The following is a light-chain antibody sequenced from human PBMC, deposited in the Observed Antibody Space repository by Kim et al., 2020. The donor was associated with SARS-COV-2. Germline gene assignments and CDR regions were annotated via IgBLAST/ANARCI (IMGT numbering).Light chain of an antibody. J-gene: IGLJ2*01. Sequence: NFMLTQPHSVSESPGKTVSISCTRSSGSIVSNYVQWYQQRPSSAPTTVIFGDDQRPSGVPDRFSGSIDSSSNSAFLTISGLKTEDEADYYCQSYDTTNLVFGEGTQLTVL. V-gene: IGLV6-57*03. CDR1: SGSIVSNY. CDR2: GDD. CDR3: QSYDTTNLV.